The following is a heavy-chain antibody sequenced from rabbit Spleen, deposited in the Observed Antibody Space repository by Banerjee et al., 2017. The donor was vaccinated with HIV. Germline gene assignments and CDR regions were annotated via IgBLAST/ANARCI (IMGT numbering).Heavy chain of an antibody. D-gene: IGHD1-1*01. Sequence: QSLEESGGDLVKPGASLTLTCTASGFDFSSSYWICWVRQAPGKGLEWIACIYSDGSITWSASWAKGRFTISKTSSTTVTLQMTSLTAADTATYFCARKSDYDGSGGYNNIKYDLWGPGTLVAVS. V-gene: IGHV1S40*01. CDR3: ARKSDYDGSGGYNNIKYDL. J-gene: IGHJ4*01. CDR1: GFDFSSSYW. CDR2: IYSDGSIT.